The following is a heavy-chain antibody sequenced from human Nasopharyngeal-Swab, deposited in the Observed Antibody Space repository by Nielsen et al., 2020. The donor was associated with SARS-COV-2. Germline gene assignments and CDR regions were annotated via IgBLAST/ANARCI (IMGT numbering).Heavy chain of an antibody. CDR3: ARSYSSGWYGGYFDY. CDR2: IDWDDDK. D-gene: IGHD6-19*01. V-gene: IGHV2-70*11. CDR1: GFSLSTSGMC. Sequence: SGPTLVKPPQILTLTCTFSGFSLSTSGMCVSWIRQPPGKSLEWLARIDWDDDKYYSTSLKTRLTISNDTSNNQLVLTMTNIDPVDTATYYCARSYSSGWYGGYFDYWGQGTLVTVSS. J-gene: IGHJ4*02.